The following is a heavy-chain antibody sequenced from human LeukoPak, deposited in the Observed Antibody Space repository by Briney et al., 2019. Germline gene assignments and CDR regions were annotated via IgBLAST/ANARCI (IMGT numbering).Heavy chain of an antibody. V-gene: IGHV3-23*01. CDR2: FSGSGGST. CDR3: AKSGLNRFDY. J-gene: IGHJ4*02. D-gene: IGHD2-15*01. CDR1: GLSLNNYA. Sequence: GGSLRLSCTASGLSLNNYAMSWVRQVPGKGLEWVSAFSGSGGSTYYADSVKGRFTISRDNSKNTLYLQMNSLRAEDTAVYYCAKSGLNRFDYWGQGTLVTVSS.